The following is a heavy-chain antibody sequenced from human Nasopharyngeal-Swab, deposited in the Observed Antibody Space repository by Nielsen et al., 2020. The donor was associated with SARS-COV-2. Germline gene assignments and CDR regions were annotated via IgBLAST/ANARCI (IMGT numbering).Heavy chain of an antibody. CDR3: ARPGTPIYSGTYFDY. J-gene: IGHJ4*02. CDR1: GFTFSSYW. Sequence: GGSLRLSCAASGFTFSSYWMSWVRQAPGKGLEWVANIKQDGSEKFYVDSVKGRFTISRDNARNSLYLQMNSLRAEDTAVYFCARPGTPIYSGTYFDYWGQGPLVTASS. CDR2: IKQDGSEK. D-gene: IGHD1-26*01. V-gene: IGHV3-7*05.